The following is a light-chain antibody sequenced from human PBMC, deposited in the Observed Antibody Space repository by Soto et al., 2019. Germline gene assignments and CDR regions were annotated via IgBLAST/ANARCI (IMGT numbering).Light chain of an antibody. V-gene: IGKV3-20*01. J-gene: IGKJ2*01. Sequence: EIVLTQSPGTLSLSPRERATLSCRASQRVSSRNLAWYQQKPGQPPRLLIYGASSRATGIPDRFSGSGSVTDFTLTINRLEPEDFAVYYCQQYSDLPYTFGQGTKLEV. CDR2: GAS. CDR1: QRVSSRN. CDR3: QQYSDLPYT.